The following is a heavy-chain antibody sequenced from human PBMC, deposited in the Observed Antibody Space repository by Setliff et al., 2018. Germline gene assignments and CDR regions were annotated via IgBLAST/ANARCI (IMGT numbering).Heavy chain of an antibody. CDR2: IYTSGST. D-gene: IGHD3-22*01. V-gene: IGHV4-61*09. J-gene: IGHJ4*02. Sequence: PSETLSLTCTVSGGSISSGSYYWSWTRQPAGKGLEWIGHIYTSGSTNYNPSLKSRVAISVDTSKNQFSLKLSSVTAADTAVYYCAGEWVDYYDSSGYLHYFDYWGQGTLVTVSS. CDR3: AGEWVDYYDSSGYLHYFDY. CDR1: GGSISSGSYY.